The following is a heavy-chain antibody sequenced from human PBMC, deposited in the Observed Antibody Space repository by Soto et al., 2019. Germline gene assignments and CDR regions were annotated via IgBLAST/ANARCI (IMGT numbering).Heavy chain of an antibody. CDR1: GGSFTDYY. CDR2: TDHSGST. J-gene: IGHJ6*04. D-gene: IGHD5-18*01. V-gene: IGHV4-34*01. Sequence: QVQLQQWGAGLLKPSETLSLTCAVQGGSFTDYYWSWVRQPPGKGLEWIGETDHSGSTNYNPSLRSRFTKSVDMSKRRFSVELTSVPAAATAVYYCGRGLQRRLCGDPGHGYNGMDVWGKGTTVTVSS. CDR3: GRGLQRRLCGDPGHGYNGMDV.